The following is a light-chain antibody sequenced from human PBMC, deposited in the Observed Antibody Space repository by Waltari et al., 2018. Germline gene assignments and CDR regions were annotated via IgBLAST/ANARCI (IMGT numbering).Light chain of an antibody. Sequence: NCASWNQQHPRKAPELMSSDGSKGPSGVSNRFTGSRSGNTASLTISGLQAEDEADYYCSSYTSTNAWLFGGGTKLTVL. CDR2: DGS. CDR3: SSYTSTNAWL. V-gene: IGLV2-14*04. CDR1: NC. J-gene: IGLJ3*02.